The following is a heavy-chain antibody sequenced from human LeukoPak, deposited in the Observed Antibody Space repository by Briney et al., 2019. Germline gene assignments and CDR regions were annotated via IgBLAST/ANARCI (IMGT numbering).Heavy chain of an antibody. CDR2: IYHSGST. V-gene: IGHV4-61*05. D-gene: IGHD6-13*01. Sequence: SETLSLTCTVSGGSISSSSYYWGWIRQPPGKGLEWIGEIYHSGSTNYNPSLKSRVTMSVDKSKNQFSLKLSSVTAADTVVYYCASAEPRGIIWYPYWGQGTLVTVSS. J-gene: IGHJ4*02. CDR1: GGSISSSSYY. CDR3: ASAEPRGIIWYPY.